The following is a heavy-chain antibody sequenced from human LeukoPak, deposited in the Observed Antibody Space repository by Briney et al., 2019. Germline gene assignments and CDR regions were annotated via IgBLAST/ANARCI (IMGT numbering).Heavy chain of an antibody. CDR1: GFTFSSYA. D-gene: IGHD6-6*01. CDR2: ISGRADRT. Sequence: WGSLRLSCAASGFTFSSYAMSWVRQAPGKGLEWVSAISGRADRTYYADSVKGRFTISRDNSKNTLNLQMNSLRAEDTAVYYCAKATIAARPDWFDPWGQGTLVTVSS. V-gene: IGHV3-23*01. CDR3: AKATIAARPDWFDP. J-gene: IGHJ5*02.